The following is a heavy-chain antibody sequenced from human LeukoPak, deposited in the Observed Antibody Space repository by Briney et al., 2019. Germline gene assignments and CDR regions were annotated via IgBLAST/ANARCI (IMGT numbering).Heavy chain of an antibody. CDR1: AFTFSSFA. J-gene: IGHJ4*02. CDR2: ISDTGVHT. Sequence: GGSLRLSCVGSAFTFSSFAMSWVRQAPGKGLEWVSSISDTGVHTYYADSVKGRFTISRDNSKNTVYLQMNSLRAEDTAVYYCAKDRSCINDVCHGDLDYWGQGTLVTVSS. D-gene: IGHD2-8*01. V-gene: IGHV3-23*01. CDR3: AKDRSCINDVCHGDLDY.